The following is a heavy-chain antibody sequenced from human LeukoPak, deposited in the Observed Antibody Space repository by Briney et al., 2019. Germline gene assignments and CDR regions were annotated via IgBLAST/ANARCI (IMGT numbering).Heavy chain of an antibody. V-gene: IGHV3-53*01. D-gene: IGHD6-19*01. Sequence: GGSLRLSCAASGFTVSSNYMSWVRQAPGKGLEWVSIIYSGGSAYYADSVKGRFTISRDNSKNTLYLQMNSLRAEDTAVYYCAKDLPVRAVAGTAFDYWGQGTLVTVSS. CDR2: IYSGGSA. CDR1: GFTVSSNY. J-gene: IGHJ4*02. CDR3: AKDLPVRAVAGTAFDY.